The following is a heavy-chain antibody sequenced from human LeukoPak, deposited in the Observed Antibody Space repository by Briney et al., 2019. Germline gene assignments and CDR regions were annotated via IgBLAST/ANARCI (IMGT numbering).Heavy chain of an antibody. CDR3: ARGRDGWGGGDY. Sequence: ASVTVSCKASGHTFTGYYMHWVRQAPGQGLEWLGWINPSSGGTNYAQRFQGRVTMTRDTSISTTYMELSRLRSDDTAAYYCARGRDGWGGGDYWGQGTLVTVSS. D-gene: IGHD6-19*01. CDR2: INPSSGGT. V-gene: IGHV1-2*02. CDR1: GHTFTGYY. J-gene: IGHJ4*02.